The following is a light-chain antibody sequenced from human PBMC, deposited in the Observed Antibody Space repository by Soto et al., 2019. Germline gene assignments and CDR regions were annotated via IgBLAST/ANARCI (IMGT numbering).Light chain of an antibody. CDR1: SSDVGTYNY. Sequence: QSALTQPPSASGSPGQSVTISCTGSSSDVGTYNYVSWYQQHPGKPPKLMIYEVSERPSGVPDRFSGSKSGNTASLTVSGLQAEVEADYFFSSYLGNNNVLFGGGTKLTVL. V-gene: IGLV2-8*01. J-gene: IGLJ3*02. CDR3: SSYLGNNNVL. CDR2: EVS.